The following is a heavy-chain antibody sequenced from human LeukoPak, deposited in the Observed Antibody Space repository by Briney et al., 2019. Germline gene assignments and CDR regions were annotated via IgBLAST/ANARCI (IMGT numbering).Heavy chain of an antibody. CDR2: MHTSGST. CDR3: ARARADFWSSDY. D-gene: IGHD3-3*01. CDR1: GGSISSGGYY. V-gene: IGHV4-61*02. J-gene: IGHJ4*02. Sequence: SETLSLTCTVSGGSISSGGYYWNWIRQPAGKGLEWIGRMHTSGSTNYNPSLKSRLTMSVDTSKNQFSLKMRSVTAADTAVYYCARARADFWSSDYWGQGTLVTVSS.